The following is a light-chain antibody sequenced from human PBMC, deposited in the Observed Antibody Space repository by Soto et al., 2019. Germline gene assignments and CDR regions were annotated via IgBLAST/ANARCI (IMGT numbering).Light chain of an antibody. CDR2: GAS. J-gene: IGKJ4*01. CDR1: QSVSSRY. CDR3: QQYSNWPPVT. Sequence: IVLTQSPATLSLSPGEGATLSCRASQSVSSRYLAWYQQKPDQAPRLLIYGASTRATGIPARFSGSGSGTEFTLTISSLQSEDFAVYYCQQYSNWPPVTFGGGTKVDI. V-gene: IGKV3-15*01.